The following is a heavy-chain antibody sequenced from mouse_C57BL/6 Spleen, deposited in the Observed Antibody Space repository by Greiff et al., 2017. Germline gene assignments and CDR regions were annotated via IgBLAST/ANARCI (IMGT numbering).Heavy chain of an antibody. J-gene: IGHJ1*03. CDR2: ISYAGSN. CDR3: ARENDYDDWYFDV. V-gene: IGHV3-6*01. Sequence: EVQLQESGPGLVKPSQSLSLTCSVTGYSITSGYYWNWIRQFPGNKLEWMGYISYAGSNNYNPSLKNRISITRDTSKNQFFLKLNSVTTEDTATYYCARENDYDDWYFDVWGTGTTVTVSS. CDR1: GYSITSGYY. D-gene: IGHD2-4*01.